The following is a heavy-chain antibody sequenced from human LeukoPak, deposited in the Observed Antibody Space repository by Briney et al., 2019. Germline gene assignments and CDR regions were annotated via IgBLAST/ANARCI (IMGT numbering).Heavy chain of an antibody. CDR2: LQYDGNNK. V-gene: IGHV3-30*02. CDR3: GHTPQCDYGDYSCYHAYYMDV. J-gene: IGHJ6*03. Sequence: PGGSLRLSCAASGFTFSTYGMHWVRQAPGKGLEWVTFLQYDGNNKYYADSVKGRFTISRDNSKNTLYLQMNSLRAEDTAVYYCGHTPQCDYGDYSCYHAYYMDVWGKGTTVTISS. CDR1: GFTFSTYG. D-gene: IGHD4-17*01.